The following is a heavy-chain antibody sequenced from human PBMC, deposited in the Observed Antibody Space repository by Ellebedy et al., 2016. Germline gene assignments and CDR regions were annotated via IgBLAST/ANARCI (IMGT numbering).Heavy chain of an antibody. D-gene: IGHD4-17*01. Sequence: GGSLRLXXAASGFTFSSYGMHWVRQAPGKGLEWVAVIWYDGSNKYYADSVKGRFTISRDNSKNTLYLQMNSLRAEDTAVYYCASLDGPHHPVMTTVSLPFDYWGQGTLVTVSS. V-gene: IGHV3-33*01. J-gene: IGHJ4*02. CDR1: GFTFSSYG. CDR3: ASLDGPHHPVMTTVSLPFDY. CDR2: IWYDGSNK.